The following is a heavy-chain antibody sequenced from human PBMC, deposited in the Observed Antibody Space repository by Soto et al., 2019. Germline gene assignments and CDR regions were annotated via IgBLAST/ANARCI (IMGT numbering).Heavy chain of an antibody. CDR1: GASISIYC. D-gene: IGHD3-10*01. V-gene: IGHV4-59*12. CDR2: IYYSVST. CDR3: ARDQSYLSF. Sequence: PSETLSLTCTVSGASISIYCWSWIRQPPGKGLEWIGYIYYSVSTNYNPSLKSRVTISVDNSKNTVYLQMNSLRADDTAVYYCARDQSYLSFWGLGTLVTVSS. J-gene: IGHJ4*02.